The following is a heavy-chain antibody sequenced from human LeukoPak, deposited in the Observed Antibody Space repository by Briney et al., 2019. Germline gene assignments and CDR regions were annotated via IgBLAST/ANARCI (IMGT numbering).Heavy chain of an antibody. CDR1: GGSFSGYY. D-gene: IGHD1-1*01. CDR2: IYYSGST. Sequence: SEILSLTCAVYGGSFSGYYWSWIRQPPGKGLEWIGYIYYSGSTNYNPSLKSRVTISVDTSKNQFSLKLSSVTAADTAVYYCARGSWKAIDYWGQGTLVTVSS. V-gene: IGHV4-59*01. J-gene: IGHJ4*02. CDR3: ARGSWKAIDY.